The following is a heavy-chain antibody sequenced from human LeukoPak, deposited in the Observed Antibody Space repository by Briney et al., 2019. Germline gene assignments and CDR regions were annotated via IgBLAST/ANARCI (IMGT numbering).Heavy chain of an antibody. CDR3: ARDQEGFDY. CDR2: IYPKDGST. CDR1: GYTFTNNY. V-gene: IGHV1-46*01. J-gene: IGHJ4*02. Sequence: ASVKVSCKASGYTFTNNYLHWVRQAPGQGLEWMGMIYPKDGSTSYAQNFQGRVTVTRDTSTTTVHMELRGLRSEDTAVYYCARDQEGFDYWGQGTVVTVSS.